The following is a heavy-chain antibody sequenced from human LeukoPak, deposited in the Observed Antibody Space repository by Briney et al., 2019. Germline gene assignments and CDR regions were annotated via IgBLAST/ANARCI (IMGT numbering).Heavy chain of an antibody. CDR3: AREMWNYYDRIRVYYFDY. V-gene: IGHV1-69*13. J-gene: IGHJ4*02. CDR1: GGTFSSYA. D-gene: IGHD3-22*01. Sequence: SVTVSCTASGGTFSSYAISWVRQAPGQGLEWMGGIIPIFGTANYAQKFQGRVTITADESTSTAYMELSSLRSEDTAVYYCAREMWNYYDRIRVYYFDYWGQGTLVTVSS. CDR2: IIPIFGTA.